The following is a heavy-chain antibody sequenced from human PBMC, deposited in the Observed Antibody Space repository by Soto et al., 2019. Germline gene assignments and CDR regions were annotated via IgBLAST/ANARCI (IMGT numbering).Heavy chain of an antibody. CDR2: IYYSGST. D-gene: IGHD3-3*01. J-gene: IGHJ6*02. Sequence: QVQLQESGPGLVKPSQTLSLTCTVSGGSISSGGYYWSWIRQHPGKGLEWIGYIYYSGSTYYNPSLKSRVTISVDTSKNQFSLKLSSVTAADTAVYYCARDLQTYYDFWSGYYNSYGMDVWGQGTTVTVSS. CDR3: ARDLQTYYDFWSGYYNSYGMDV. V-gene: IGHV4-31*03. CDR1: GGSISSGGYY.